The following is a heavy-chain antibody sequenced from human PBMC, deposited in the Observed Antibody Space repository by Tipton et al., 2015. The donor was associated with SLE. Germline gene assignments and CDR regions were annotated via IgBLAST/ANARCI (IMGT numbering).Heavy chain of an antibody. V-gene: IGHV4-34*01. D-gene: IGHD6-19*01. CDR2: INHSGST. CDR1: GGSFSGYY. J-gene: IGHJ2*01. CDR3: ARGPLQWLAFFDL. Sequence: TLSLTCAVYGGSFSGYYWSWIRQPPGKGLEWIGEINHSGSTNYNPSLKSRVTISVDTSKNQFSLKLSSVTAAVTAVYYCARGPLQWLAFFDLWGRGTLVTVSS.